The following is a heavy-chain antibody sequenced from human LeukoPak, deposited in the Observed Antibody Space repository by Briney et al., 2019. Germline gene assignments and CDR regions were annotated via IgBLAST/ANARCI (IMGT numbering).Heavy chain of an antibody. D-gene: IGHD2-2*01. CDR1: GFTFSSFA. CDR3: ARSSLNRFDY. CDR2: FSGSGGST. J-gene: IGHJ4*02. V-gene: IGHV3-23*01. Sequence: GGSLRLSCAASGFTFSSFAMSWVRQAPGKGLEWVSAFSGSGGSTYYADSVKGRFSISRDNSKNTLYLQMNSLRAEDTAAYYCARSSLNRFDYWGQGTLVTVSS.